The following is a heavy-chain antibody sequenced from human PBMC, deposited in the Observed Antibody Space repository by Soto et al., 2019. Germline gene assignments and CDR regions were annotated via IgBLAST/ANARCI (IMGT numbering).Heavy chain of an antibody. CDR1: GYSSSTHW. Sequence: GESLKISCKGSGYSSSTHWVGWVRQMPGKGLEWMGIIYPGDSDARYSPSFKGQVTISVDESTTTAFLQWSSLKASDTAMYFCARSQFDYVWGTSGYFDSWGQGTLVTVSS. V-gene: IGHV5-51*01. CDR2: IYPGDSDA. D-gene: IGHD3-16*01. CDR3: ARSQFDYVWGTSGYFDS. J-gene: IGHJ4*02.